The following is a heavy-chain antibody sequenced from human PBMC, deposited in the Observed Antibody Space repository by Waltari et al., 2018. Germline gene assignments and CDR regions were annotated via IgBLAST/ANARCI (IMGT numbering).Heavy chain of an antibody. J-gene: IGHJ4*02. CDR3: AKAFRGYSGSYFDY. CDR1: GCSFVGFS. D-gene: IGHD5-12*01. Sequence: EVQLFESGGGLAQPGGSLRLSCATSGCSFVGFSMNWVRHAPGRGVAWVTVVSGRRDTIYYADAVRVRSRISRAKSRNTLSLEVNSLRAEDTAIYYCAKAFRGYSGSYFDYWGQGVPVTVSS. CDR2: VSGRRDTI. V-gene: IGHV3-23*01.